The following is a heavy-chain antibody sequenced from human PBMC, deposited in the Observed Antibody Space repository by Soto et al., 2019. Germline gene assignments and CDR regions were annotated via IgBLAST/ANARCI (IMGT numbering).Heavy chain of an antibody. V-gene: IGHV1-3*01. Sequence: ASVKVSCKASGYTFTSSAMHWGRQAPGQRLEWMGWINAGNGNTKYSQKFQGRVTITRDTSASTAYMELSSLRSEDTAVYYCARFIVVVTAADYWGQGTLVTVSS. D-gene: IGHD2-21*02. CDR2: INAGNGNT. CDR1: GYTFTSSA. CDR3: ARFIVVVTAADY. J-gene: IGHJ4*02.